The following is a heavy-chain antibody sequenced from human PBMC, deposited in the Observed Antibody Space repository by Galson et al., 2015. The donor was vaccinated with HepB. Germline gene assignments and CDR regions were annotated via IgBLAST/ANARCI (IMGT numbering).Heavy chain of an antibody. CDR3: ARRNLYSDSSGHSACDY. V-gene: IGHV5-51*03. CDR1: GYTFTNFW. CDR2: IYAGDSDI. Sequence: QSGAEVKKPGNSLKISCEGSGYTFTNFWIAWVRQMPGKGLEWMGIIYAGDSDIRSSPSVQGQVTISADTSINTAYLQWSSLKASDTAMYYCARRNLYSDSSGHSACDYWGQGTLVTGSS. J-gene: IGHJ4*02. D-gene: IGHD3-22*01.